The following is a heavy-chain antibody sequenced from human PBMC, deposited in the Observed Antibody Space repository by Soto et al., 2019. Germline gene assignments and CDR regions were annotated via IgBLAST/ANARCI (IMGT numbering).Heavy chain of an antibody. CDR1: GYTFSSYA. CDR3: AKHLDSSGWSDY. D-gene: IGHD6-19*01. V-gene: IGHV3-23*01. Sequence: GGSLRLSCAASGYTFSSYAMSWVRQAPGKGLEWVSAISGSGGSTYYADSVKGRFTISRDNSKNTLYLQMNSLRAEDTAVYYCAKHLDSSGWSDYWGQGTLVTVSS. CDR2: ISGSGGST. J-gene: IGHJ4*02.